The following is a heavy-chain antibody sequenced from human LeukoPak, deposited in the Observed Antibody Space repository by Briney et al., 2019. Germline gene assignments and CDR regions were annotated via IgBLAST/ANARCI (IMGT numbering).Heavy chain of an antibody. V-gene: IGHV4-4*07. J-gene: IGHJ2*01. CDR1: GGSISSYY. Sequence: SETLSLTCTVSGGSISSYYWSWIRQPAGKGLEWIGRIYTSGSTNYNPSLKSRVTMSVDTSKNQFSLKLSSVTAADTAVYYCASQHYGSGSYYWYFDLWGRGTLVTVSS. CDR2: IYTSGST. CDR3: ASQHYGSGSYYWYFDL. D-gene: IGHD3-10*01.